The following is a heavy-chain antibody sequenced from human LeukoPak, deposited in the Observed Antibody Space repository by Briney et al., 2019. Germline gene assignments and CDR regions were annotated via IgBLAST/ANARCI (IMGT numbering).Heavy chain of an antibody. V-gene: IGHV3-15*01. Sequence: GGSLRLSCAASGFTFSNAWMSWVRQAPGKGLEWVGRIKSKTDGGTTDYAAPVKGRFTISRDESKNTLYLQMNSLKTEDTAVYYCTTDPSIVVVPAADNWFDPWGQGTLVTVSS. CDR3: TTDPSIVVVPAADNWFDP. D-gene: IGHD2-2*01. CDR2: IKSKTDGGTT. J-gene: IGHJ5*02. CDR1: GFTFSNAW.